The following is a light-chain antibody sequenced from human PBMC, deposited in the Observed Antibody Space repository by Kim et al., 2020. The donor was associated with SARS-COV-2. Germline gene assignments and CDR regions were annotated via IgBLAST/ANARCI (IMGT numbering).Light chain of an antibody. Sequence: KTVTIAVTRSSGGIASNYVQWDQQRPGSAPATVIYEDNQRPSGVPDRFSGSIDSSSNAASLTISGLKTEDEVDYYCQSYDSSINWVFGGGTQLTVL. J-gene: IGLJ3*02. CDR3: QSYDSSINWV. CDR2: EDN. V-gene: IGLV6-57*03. CDR1: SGGIASNY.